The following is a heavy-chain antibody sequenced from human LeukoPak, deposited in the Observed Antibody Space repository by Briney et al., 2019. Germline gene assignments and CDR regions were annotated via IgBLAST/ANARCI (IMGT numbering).Heavy chain of an antibody. CDR3: AKDLMRDRWFGES. Sequence: GGSLRLSCAASGFTFSYYGTHWVRQAPGKGLEWVAFIRFDGNDKFYAESVKGRFSIARDNFRSTLYLQMNSLRLEDTGVYYCAKDLMRDRWFGESWGQGTLVTVSS. D-gene: IGHD3-10*01. J-gene: IGHJ5*02. CDR2: IRFDGNDK. CDR1: GFTFSYYG. V-gene: IGHV3-30*02.